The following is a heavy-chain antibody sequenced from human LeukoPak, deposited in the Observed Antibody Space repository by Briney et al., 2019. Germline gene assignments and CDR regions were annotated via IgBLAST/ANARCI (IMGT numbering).Heavy chain of an antibody. D-gene: IGHD3-10*01. J-gene: IGHJ5*02. V-gene: IGHV4-59*01. CDR3: ARDRFRTVRGVHWFDP. CDR1: GDSISSYY. Sequence: PSETLTLTCAVSGDSISSYYWNWIRQPPGKGLEWIGYIHYEGSTTYNPSLKSRVTISVDMSKNQFSLRLNSVTAADTAVYYCARDRFRTVRGVHWFDPWGQGTLVTVSS. CDR2: IHYEGST.